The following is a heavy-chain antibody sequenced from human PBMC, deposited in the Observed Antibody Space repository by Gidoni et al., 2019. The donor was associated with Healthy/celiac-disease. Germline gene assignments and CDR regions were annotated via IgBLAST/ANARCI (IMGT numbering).Heavy chain of an antibody. V-gene: IGHV3-30-3*01. CDR1: GFTFRSYA. D-gene: IGHD2-21*01. CDR2: ISYDGSNK. Sequence: QVQLVESGGGVVQPGRSLRLSCAASGFTFRSYAMHWVRQAPGKGLEWVAVISYDGSNKYYADSVKGRFTISRDNSKNTLYLQMNSLRAEDTAVYYCARGDTFLDYWGQGTLVTVSS. CDR3: ARGDTFLDY. J-gene: IGHJ4*02.